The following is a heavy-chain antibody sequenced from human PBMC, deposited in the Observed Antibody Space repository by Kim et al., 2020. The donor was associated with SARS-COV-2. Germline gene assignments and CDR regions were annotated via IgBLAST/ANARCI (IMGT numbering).Heavy chain of an antibody. Sequence: WGSLRLSCAASGFAFSDYAMSWIRQAPGKGLEWVSAMSGMSGSGGTTYYADSVKGRFTVSRDNSKNTLYLQMNRLRGEDTGMYYCSNGGVGTNYQHFDCWGPGNLV. D-gene: IGHD2-21*02. CDR2: MSGMSGSGGTT. CDR3: SNGGVGTNYQHFDC. J-gene: IGHJ4*02. CDR1: GFAFSDYA. V-gene: IGHV3-23*01.